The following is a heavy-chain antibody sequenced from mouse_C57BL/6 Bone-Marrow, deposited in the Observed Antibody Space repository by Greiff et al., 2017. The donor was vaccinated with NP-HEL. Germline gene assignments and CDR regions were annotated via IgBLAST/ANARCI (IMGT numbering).Heavy chain of an antibody. Sequence: EVHLVESGGDLVKPGGSLKLSCAASGFTFSSYGMSWVRQTPDKRLEWVATISSGGSYTYYPDSVKGRFTISRDNAKTTLYLQMSSLKSEDTAMYYCARHYYSNYFDYWGQGTTLTVSS. CDR1: GFTFSSYG. CDR2: ISSGGSYT. J-gene: IGHJ2*01. D-gene: IGHD2-5*01. CDR3: ARHYYSNYFDY. V-gene: IGHV5-6*01.